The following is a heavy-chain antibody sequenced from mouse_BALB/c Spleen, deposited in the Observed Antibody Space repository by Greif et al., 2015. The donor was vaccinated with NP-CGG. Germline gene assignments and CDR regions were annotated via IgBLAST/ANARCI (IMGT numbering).Heavy chain of an antibody. CDR2: INPSTGYT. CDR1: GYTFTSYR. Sequence: VQLQQSGAELAKPGASVKMSCKASGYTFTSYRMHWVKQRPGQGLEWIGYINPSTGYTEYNQKFKDKATLTADKSSSTAYVQLSSLTSEDSAVYYCARRGTTVVASMDYWGQGTSVTVSS. D-gene: IGHD1-1*01. CDR3: ARRGTTVVASMDY. V-gene: IGHV1-4*01. J-gene: IGHJ4*01.